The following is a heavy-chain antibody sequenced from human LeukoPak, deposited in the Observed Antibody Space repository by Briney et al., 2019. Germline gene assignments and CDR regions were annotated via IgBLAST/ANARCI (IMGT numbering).Heavy chain of an antibody. CDR1: GGSVSGYY. Sequence: SETLSLTCAVYGGSVSGYYWSWIRQTPGKGLEWIGEINHSGSTNYNPSLKSRVTISVDTSKNQFSLKLSSVTAADTAVYYCARARVVIRRNWFDPWGQGTLVTVSS. CDR2: INHSGST. V-gene: IGHV4-34*01. J-gene: IGHJ5*02. CDR3: ARARVVIRRNWFDP. D-gene: IGHD2-2*01.